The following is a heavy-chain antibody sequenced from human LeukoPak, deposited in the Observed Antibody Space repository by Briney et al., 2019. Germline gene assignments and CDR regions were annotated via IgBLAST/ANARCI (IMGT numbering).Heavy chain of an antibody. CDR1: GFTFSSYG. CDR3: AKWSSVLHYYDSSLHFDY. V-gene: IGHV3-30*02. D-gene: IGHD3-22*01. Sequence: GGSLRLSCAASGFTFSSYGMHWVRQAPGKGLEWVAFIRYDGSNKYYADSVKGRFTISRDNSKNTLYLQMNSLRAEDTAVYYCAKWSSVLHYYDSSLHFDYWGQGTLVTVSS. CDR2: IRYDGSNK. J-gene: IGHJ4*02.